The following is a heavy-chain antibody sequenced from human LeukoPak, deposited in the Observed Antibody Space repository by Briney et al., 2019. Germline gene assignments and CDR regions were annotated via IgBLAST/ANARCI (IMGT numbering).Heavy chain of an antibody. Sequence: GGSLRLSCAASGFTFSSYSMNWVRQAPGKGLEWVSSISSSSSYIYYADSVKGRFTISRDNAKNSLYLQMNSLRAEDTAVYYCARAPIDFWSGYPSYYFDYWGQGTLVTVSS. D-gene: IGHD3-3*01. V-gene: IGHV3-21*01. CDR3: ARAPIDFWSGYPSYYFDY. CDR1: GFTFSSYS. CDR2: ISSSSSYI. J-gene: IGHJ4*02.